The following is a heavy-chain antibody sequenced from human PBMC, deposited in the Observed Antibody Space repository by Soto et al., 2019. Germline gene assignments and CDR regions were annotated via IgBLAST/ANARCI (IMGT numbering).Heavy chain of an antibody. CDR1: GDSVRTDYYMGHW. V-gene: IGHV4-4*02. CDR2: NHQSGFT. CDR3: GKNTFWPYSQYTY. Sequence: QVQLQVSGPGLVAPSGTLSLSCSVFGDSVRTDYYMGHWWTWVRQFPGWRLERIGENHQSGFTISRPSLKSRLSMSVDSPKNQFSLWSHSVTAADTSTYDCGKNTFWPYSQYTYWGQGALVTVSS. J-gene: IGHJ4*02. D-gene: IGHD2-21*01.